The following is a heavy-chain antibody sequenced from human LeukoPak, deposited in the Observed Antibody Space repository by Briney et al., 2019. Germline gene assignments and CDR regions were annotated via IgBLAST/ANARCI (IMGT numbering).Heavy chain of an antibody. V-gene: IGHV4-34*01. CDR1: GGSFSGYY. Sequence: PSETLSLTCAVYGGSFSGYYWSWLRQPQGKGLEWIGEINHSGSTNYNPSLKSRVTISVDTSKNQFSLKLSSVTAADTAVYYCARGAAYCSSTSCYRRYSYGIDYWGQGTLVTVSS. J-gene: IGHJ4*02. CDR3: ARGAAYCSSTSCYRRYSYGIDY. D-gene: IGHD2-2*01. CDR2: INHSGST.